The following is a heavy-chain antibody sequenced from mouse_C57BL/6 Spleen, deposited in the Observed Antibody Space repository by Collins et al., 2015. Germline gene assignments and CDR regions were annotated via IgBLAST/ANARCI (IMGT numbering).Heavy chain of an antibody. J-gene: IGHJ3*01. CDR2: IDPSDSYT. CDR3: ARDRSGD. V-gene: IGHV1-59*01. Sequence: QVQLRQPGAELVRPGTSVKLSCKASGYTFTSYWMHWVKQRPGQGLEWIGVIDPSDSYTNYNQKFKGKATLTVDTSSSTAYMQLSSLTSEDSAVYYCARDRSGDWGQGTLVTVSA. D-gene: IGHD3-2*02. CDR1: GYTFTSYW.